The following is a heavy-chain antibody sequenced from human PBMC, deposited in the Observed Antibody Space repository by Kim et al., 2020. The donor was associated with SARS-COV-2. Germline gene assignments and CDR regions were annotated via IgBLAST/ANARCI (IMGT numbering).Heavy chain of an antibody. CDR1: GFTFDDYA. D-gene: IGHD6-19*01. J-gene: IGHJ4*01. CDR2: ISWNSGSI. V-gene: IGHV3-9*01. Sequence: GGSLRLSCAASGFTFDDYAMHWVRQAPGKGLEWVSGISWNSGSIGYADSVKGRFTISRDNAKNSLYLQMNSLRAEDTALYYCAKDISSGWYGGGFDDWG. CDR3: AKDISSGWYGGGFDD.